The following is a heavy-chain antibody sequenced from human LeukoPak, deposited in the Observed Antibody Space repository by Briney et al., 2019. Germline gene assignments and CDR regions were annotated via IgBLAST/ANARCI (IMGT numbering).Heavy chain of an antibody. V-gene: IGHV4-59*01. CDR1: GASISSYY. CDR2: IYYSGST. D-gene: IGHD3-10*01. CDR3: ARYYSRSGSHDY. J-gene: IGHJ4*02. Sequence: SETLSLTCTVSGASISSYYWSWIRQPPGKGLEWIGHIYYSGSTNYNPSLKSRVTISVDTSKNQFSLKLSSVTAADTAVYYCARYYSRSGSHDYWGQGTLVTVSS.